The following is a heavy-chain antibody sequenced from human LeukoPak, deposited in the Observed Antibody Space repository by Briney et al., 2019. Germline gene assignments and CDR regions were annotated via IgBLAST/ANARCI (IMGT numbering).Heavy chain of an antibody. CDR1: GFTFSSYA. CDR3: AKDRDDILTGYFDY. J-gene: IGHJ4*02. D-gene: IGHD3-9*01. Sequence: PGGSLRLSCAASGFTFSSYAMSWVRQAPGKGLEWVSGISWNSGSIGYADSVKGRFTISRDNAKNSLYLQMNSLRAEDMALYYCAKDRDDILTGYFDYWGQGTLVTVSS. V-gene: IGHV3-9*03. CDR2: ISWNSGSI.